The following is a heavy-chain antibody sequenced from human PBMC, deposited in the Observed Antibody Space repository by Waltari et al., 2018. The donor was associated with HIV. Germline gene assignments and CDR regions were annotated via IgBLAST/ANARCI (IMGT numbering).Heavy chain of an antibody. V-gene: IGHV2-70*01. D-gene: IGHD6-6*01. CDR3: ARTSSIAARLGPSFDN. CDR1: GFSLTTTGMC. J-gene: IGHJ4*02. CDR2: IDWDADT. Sequence: QVTLRESDPALVKPTQTLTLTCTLSGFSLTTTGMCVSWIRQPPGKALEWLALIDWDADTYYKTSLETRLTVSRDTSRNQVVLIMTNMDPVDTATYYCARTSSIAARLGPSFDNWGQGTLVTVSS.